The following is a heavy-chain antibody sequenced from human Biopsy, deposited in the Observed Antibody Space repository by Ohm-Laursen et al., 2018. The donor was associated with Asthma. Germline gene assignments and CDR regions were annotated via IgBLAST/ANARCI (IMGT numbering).Heavy chain of an antibody. D-gene: IGHD3-9*01. CDR2: INAANGNT. V-gene: IGHV1-3*01. CDR1: GYTVTRYA. J-gene: IGHJ3*02. Sequence: ASVKVSCKASGYTVTRYAINWVRQAPGHSLEWMGWINAANGNTKYSQKFQGRLTISRDISASTAYMDLSSLRSEDTAVYYCARTYFDFLTGQVHDAFAMWGQGTMVTVSS. CDR3: ARTYFDFLTGQVHDAFAM.